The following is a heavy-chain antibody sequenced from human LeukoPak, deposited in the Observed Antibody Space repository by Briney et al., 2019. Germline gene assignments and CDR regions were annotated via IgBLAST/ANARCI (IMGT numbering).Heavy chain of an antibody. CDR3: ASTHCSSTSCYLNYPFDY. CDR1: GGSISSRPYY. V-gene: IGHV4-39*01. D-gene: IGHD2-2*01. J-gene: IGHJ4*02. CDR2: IYYSGST. Sequence: PSETLSLTCTVSGGSISSRPYYWGWIRQPPGKGLEWIGSIYYSGSTYYNPSLKSRVAISVDTSKNQFSLKLSSVTAADTAVYYCASTHCSSTSCYLNYPFDYWGQGTLVTVSS.